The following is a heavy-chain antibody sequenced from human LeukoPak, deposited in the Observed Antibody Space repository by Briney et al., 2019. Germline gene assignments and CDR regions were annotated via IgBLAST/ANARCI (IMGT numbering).Heavy chain of an antibody. J-gene: IGHJ4*02. CDR2: ISAYNGNT. CDR3: ARDRYYYGSGSYYGAPYYFDY. Sequence: ASVKVSCKATGGTFSYFAISWVRQAPGQGLEWMGWISAYNGNTNYAQKLQGRVTMTTDTSTSTAYMELRSLRSDDTAVYYCARDRYYYGSGSYYGAPYYFDYWGQGTLVTGSS. CDR1: GGTFSYFA. V-gene: IGHV1-18*01. D-gene: IGHD3-10*01.